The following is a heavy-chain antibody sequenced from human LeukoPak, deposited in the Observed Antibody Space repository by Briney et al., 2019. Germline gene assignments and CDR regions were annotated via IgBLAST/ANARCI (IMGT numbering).Heavy chain of an antibody. D-gene: IGHD2-15*01. CDR3: ARDARTFDY. CDR2: IKQDGSEK. V-gene: IGHV3-7*01. J-gene: IGHJ4*02. CDR1: GFTFSSYA. Sequence: PGRSLRLSCAASGFTFSSYAMHWVRQAPGKGLEWVANIKQDGSEKYYVDSVKGRFTISRDNAKNSLFLQMNSLRAEDTAVYYCARDARTFDYWGQGTLVTVSS.